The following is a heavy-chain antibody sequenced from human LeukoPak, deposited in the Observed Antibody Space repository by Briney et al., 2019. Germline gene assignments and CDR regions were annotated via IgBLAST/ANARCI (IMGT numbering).Heavy chain of an antibody. D-gene: IGHD3-22*01. CDR3: ARVGYYYDSSEVY. V-gene: IGHV3-53*01. CDR1: GFTVSSNY. J-gene: IGHJ4*02. Sequence: GGSLRLSCAASGFTVSSNYMSWVRQAPGKGLEWVSVIYSGGSTYYADSVKGRFTISRDNSKNTLYLQMNSLRAEDTAVYYCARVGYYYDSSEVYWGQGTLVTVSS. CDR2: IYSGGST.